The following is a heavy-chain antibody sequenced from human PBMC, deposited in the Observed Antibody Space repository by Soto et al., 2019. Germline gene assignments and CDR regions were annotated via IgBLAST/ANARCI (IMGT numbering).Heavy chain of an antibody. Sequence: SETLSLTCTVSGGSISSGGYYWSWIRQHPGKGLEWIGYIYYSGSTYYNPSLKSRVTISVDTSKNQFSLKLSSVTAADTAVYYCARAKYSLQYYYYYYGMDVWGQGTTVTVSS. V-gene: IGHV4-31*03. CDR2: IYYSGST. CDR1: GGSISSGGYY. J-gene: IGHJ6*02. CDR3: ARAKYSLQYYYYYYGMDV. D-gene: IGHD2-21*01.